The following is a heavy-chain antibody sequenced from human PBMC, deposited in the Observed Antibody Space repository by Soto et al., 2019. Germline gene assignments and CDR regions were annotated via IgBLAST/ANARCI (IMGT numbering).Heavy chain of an antibody. Sequence: LRLSCSASGFTFSDHYMDWVRQAPGKGLEWVGRSRNKANGYGTEYAASVKGRFTGSRDESKNSLYLQMNSLKIEDTAVYYCARDSRAVAGCDSWGQGTLVTVSS. CDR1: GFTFSDHY. J-gene: IGHJ4*02. CDR3: ARDSRAVAGCDS. V-gene: IGHV3-72*01. D-gene: IGHD6-19*01. CDR2: SRNKANGYGT.